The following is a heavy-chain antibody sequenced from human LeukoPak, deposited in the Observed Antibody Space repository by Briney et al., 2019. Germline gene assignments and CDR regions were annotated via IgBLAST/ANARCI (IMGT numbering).Heavy chain of an antibody. V-gene: IGHV3-23*01. CDR3: AQSIRSNTRITIFGVVIKPIDY. Sequence: PGGSLRLSCAASGFTFSSYAMSWVRQAPGKGLEWVSAISGSGGSTYYADSVKGRFTISRDNSKNTLYLQMNSLRAEDTAVYYCAQSIRSNTRITIFGVVIKPIDYWGQGTLVTVSS. J-gene: IGHJ4*02. CDR1: GFTFSSYA. CDR2: ISGSGGST. D-gene: IGHD3-3*01.